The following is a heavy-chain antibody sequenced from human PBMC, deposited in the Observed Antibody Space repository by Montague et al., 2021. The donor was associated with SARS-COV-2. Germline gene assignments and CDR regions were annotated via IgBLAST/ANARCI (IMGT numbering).Heavy chain of an antibody. J-gene: IGHJ4*02. D-gene: IGHD6-13*01. Sequence: SETLSLTCTVSGGSISGYYWSWIRQPPGKGLEWIGHINYSGSTHYNPSLQSRVTLSKDTSKNQFSLRLTSVTAADTAMYFCARAPIYRSSWYAYFDYWGQGTLVTVSS. V-gene: IGHV4-59*01. CDR3: ARAPIYRSSWYAYFDY. CDR1: GGSISGYY. CDR2: INYSGST.